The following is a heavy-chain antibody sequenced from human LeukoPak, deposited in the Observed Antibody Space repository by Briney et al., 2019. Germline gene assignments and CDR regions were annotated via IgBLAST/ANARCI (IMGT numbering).Heavy chain of an antibody. CDR3: VIWGDYDVLTGYYVPDY. Sequence: GGSLRLSCVASGFTFSNYAMSWVRQAPGKGLECVSAITGSGTNRYYADSLKGRFTTSRDNSKNTVFLQMNSLRHEDTAIYYCVIWGDYDVLTGYYVPDYWGQGTLVTVSS. D-gene: IGHD3-9*01. J-gene: IGHJ4*02. CDR1: GFTFSNYA. CDR2: ITGSGTNR. V-gene: IGHV3-23*01.